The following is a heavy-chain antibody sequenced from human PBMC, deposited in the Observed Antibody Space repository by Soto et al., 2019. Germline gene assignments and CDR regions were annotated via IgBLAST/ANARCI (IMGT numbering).Heavy chain of an antibody. CDR3: ASGGRSSGGYYFHY. CDR1: GDSVSSNSAA. Sequence: SQTLSLTCAISGDSVSSNSAAWNWISQSPSRGLEWLGRTYYRSKWYNDYAVSVKSRITINPDTSKNQLSLQLNSVTPEDTAVYYCASGGRSSGGYYFHYWGQGTLVTVS. V-gene: IGHV6-1*01. J-gene: IGHJ4*02. CDR2: TYYRSKWYN. D-gene: IGHD6-25*01.